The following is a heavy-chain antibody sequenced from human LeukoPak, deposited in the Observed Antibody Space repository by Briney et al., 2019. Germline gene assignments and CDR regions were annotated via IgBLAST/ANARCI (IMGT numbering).Heavy chain of an antibody. CDR1: GFSVSSNY. J-gene: IGHJ6*02. V-gene: IGHV3-53*01. CDR2: IYSGGTT. CDR3: ARDRPRAV. Sequence: PGGSLRLSCAASGFSVSSNYMSWVRQAPGKGLEWVSVIYSGGTTYYADSVKGRFTTSRDNPKNTLYLQMQSLRAEEHAPYYSARDRPRAVWGQGGTVGVCS.